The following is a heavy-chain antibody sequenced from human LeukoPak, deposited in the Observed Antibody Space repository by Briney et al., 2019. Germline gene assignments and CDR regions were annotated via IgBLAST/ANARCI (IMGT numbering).Heavy chain of an antibody. Sequence: GGLRLSCAASGFTFSSYGMSWVRQAPGKGLEWVSAISGSGGSTYYADSVKGRFAISRDNSKNTLYLQMNSLRAEDTAVYYCAKSLLWFGEFPYYFDYWGQGTLVTVSS. CDR1: GFTFSSYG. CDR3: AKSLLWFGEFPYYFDY. CDR2: ISGSGGST. J-gene: IGHJ4*02. D-gene: IGHD3-10*01. V-gene: IGHV3-23*01.